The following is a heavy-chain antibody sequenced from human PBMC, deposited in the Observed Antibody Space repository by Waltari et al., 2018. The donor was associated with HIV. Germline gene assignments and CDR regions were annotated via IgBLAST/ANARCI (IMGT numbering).Heavy chain of an antibody. CDR2: INSYTGAT. Sequence: QVQLVQSGAEVKKPGASVKVSCKASGYTFTDYYVQWVRQAPGQGLEWRGWINSYTGATYYRQRFQGRVSMTRDTSINTAYMELRRLTSDDTATYYCARDVDVGATDYWGQGTLVTVSS. CDR3: ARDVDVGATDY. J-gene: IGHJ4*02. CDR1: GYTFTDYY. V-gene: IGHV1-2*02. D-gene: IGHD1-26*01.